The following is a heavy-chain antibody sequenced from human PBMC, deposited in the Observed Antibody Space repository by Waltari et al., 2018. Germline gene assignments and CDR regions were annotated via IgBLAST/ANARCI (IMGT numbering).Heavy chain of an antibody. V-gene: IGHV1-2*06. CDR2: VITNSGET. D-gene: IGHD2-2*01. CDR3: ARDPAGDGFYYFDY. Sequence: QVQLVQSGAEVKTPGASVKVSCKAYGYSFTGYYIHWVRQAPGQGLEWRGRVITNSGETNYAQKFQGRVTLTRDTSTSTGYMQLSGLRSDDTALYYCARDPAGDGFYYFDYWGQGSLVTVSS. CDR1: GYSFTGYY. J-gene: IGHJ4*02.